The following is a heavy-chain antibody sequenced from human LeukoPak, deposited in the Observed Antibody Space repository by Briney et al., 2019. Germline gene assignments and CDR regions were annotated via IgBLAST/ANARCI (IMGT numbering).Heavy chain of an antibody. CDR1: GYTFTSYY. CDR2: INPDSGGT. D-gene: IGHD5-24*01. V-gene: IGHV1-2*02. Sequence: ASVKVSCKASGYTFTSYYMHWVRQAPGQGLEWKGWINPDSGGTSSPQKFQGRVTMTRDTSISTAYMELRRLTSDDTAVYYCARDLGDGYNSYAFDVWGQGTMVTVSS. J-gene: IGHJ3*01. CDR3: ARDLGDGYNSYAFDV.